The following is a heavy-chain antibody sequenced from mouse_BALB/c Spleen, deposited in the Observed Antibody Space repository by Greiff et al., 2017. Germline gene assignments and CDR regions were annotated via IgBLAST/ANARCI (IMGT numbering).Heavy chain of an antibody. CDR2: IWAGGST. CDR3: ARDYYGSSYYAMDY. V-gene: IGHV2-9*02. J-gene: IGHJ4*01. D-gene: IGHD1-1*01. Sequence: VQRVESGPDLVAPSQSLSITCTVSGFSLTSYGVHWVRQPPGKGLEWLGVIWAGGSTNYNSALMSRLSISKDNSKSQVFLKMNSLQTDDTAMYYCARDYYGSSYYAMDYWGQGTSVTVSS. CDR1: GFSLTSYG.